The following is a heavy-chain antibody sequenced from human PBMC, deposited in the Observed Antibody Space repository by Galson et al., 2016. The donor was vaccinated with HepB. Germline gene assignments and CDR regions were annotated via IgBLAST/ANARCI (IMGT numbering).Heavy chain of an antibody. CDR3: ARRHCSGRSCLPMCYGVDA. Sequence: SVKVSCKASGYIFSSYGISWVRQAPGQGLEWMGWISSYNGNTLYAQKFQGRVTMTTDTSTSTAYMEVRSLRPDDTAVYYCARRHCSGRSCLPMCYGVDAWGQGTTVTVSS. CDR1: GYIFSSYG. D-gene: IGHD2-15*01. J-gene: IGHJ6*02. V-gene: IGHV1-18*04. CDR2: ISSYNGNT.